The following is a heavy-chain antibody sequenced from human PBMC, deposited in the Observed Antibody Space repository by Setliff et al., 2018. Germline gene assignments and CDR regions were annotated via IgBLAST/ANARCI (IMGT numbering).Heavy chain of an antibody. D-gene: IGHD3-10*01. V-gene: IGHV4-34*01. J-gene: IGHJ6*03. CDR1: GGSFSGYY. CDR2: IYYSGST. CDR3: ARHKSNGSGSYPSLYMDV. Sequence: SETLSLTCAVYGGSFSGYYWNWIRQAPGKGLEWVATIYYSGSTYSNPSLKSRLIISVDAPDNQFSVKLSSVTAADTAVYYCARHKSNGSGSYPSLYMDVWGKGIMVTVSS.